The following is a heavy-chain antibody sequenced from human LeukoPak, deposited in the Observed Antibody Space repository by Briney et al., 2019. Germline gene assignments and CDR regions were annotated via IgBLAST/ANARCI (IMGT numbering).Heavy chain of an antibody. D-gene: IGHD1-7*01. V-gene: IGHV3-30*02. CDR1: GFTFSSYG. Sequence: GGSLRLSCAASGFTFSSYGMHWVRQAPGKGLERVAFIRYDGSNKYYADSVKGRFTISRDNSKNTLYLQMNSLRAEDTAVYYCAKDLNWNYGHWGQGTLVTVSS. CDR3: AKDLNWNYGH. CDR2: IRYDGSNK. J-gene: IGHJ4*02.